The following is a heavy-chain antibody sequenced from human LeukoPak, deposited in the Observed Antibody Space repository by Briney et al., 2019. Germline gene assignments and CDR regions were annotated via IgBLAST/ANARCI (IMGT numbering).Heavy chain of an antibody. CDR2: IYYSGST. CDR3: ARIRHFDWFDAFDI. D-gene: IGHD3-9*01. V-gene: IGHV4-39*07. Sequence: PSETLSLTCTVSGGSISSGSYYWSWIRQPPGKGLEWIGSIYYSGSTYYNPSLKSRVTISVDTSKNQFSLKLSSVTAADTAVYYCARIRHFDWFDAFDIWGQGTMVTVSS. J-gene: IGHJ3*02. CDR1: GGSISSGSYY.